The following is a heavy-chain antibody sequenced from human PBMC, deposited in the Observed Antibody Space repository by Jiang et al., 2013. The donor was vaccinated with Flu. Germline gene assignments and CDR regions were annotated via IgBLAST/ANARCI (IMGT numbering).Heavy chain of an antibody. D-gene: IGHD2-2*01. V-gene: IGHV1-69*01. CDR1: GGTFSSYA. CDR3: AGGVPAAPGWGY. Sequence: SSVKVSCKASGGTFSSYAISWVRQAPGQGLEWMGGIIPIFGTANYAQKFQGRVTITADESTSTAYMELSSLRSEDTAVYYCAGGVPAAPGWGYWGQGTLVTVSS. CDR2: IIPIFGTA. J-gene: IGHJ4*02.